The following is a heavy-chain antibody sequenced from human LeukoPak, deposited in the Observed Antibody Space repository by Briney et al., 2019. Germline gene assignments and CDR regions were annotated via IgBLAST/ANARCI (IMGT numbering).Heavy chain of an antibody. V-gene: IGHV4-59*01. J-gene: IGHJ5*02. D-gene: IGHD5-18*01. CDR3: ARAYSYGPPNWFDP. CDR1: AGSISSYY. Sequence: SETLSLTCTVSAGSISSYYWSWIRQPPGKGLEWIGYIYYSGSTNYNPSLKSRVTISVDTSKNQFSLKLSSVTAADTAVYYCARAYSYGPPNWFDPWGQGTLVTVSS. CDR2: IYYSGST.